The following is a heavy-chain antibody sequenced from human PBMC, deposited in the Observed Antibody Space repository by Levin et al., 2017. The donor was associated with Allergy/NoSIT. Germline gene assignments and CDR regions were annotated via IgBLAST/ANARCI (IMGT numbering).Heavy chain of an antibody. Sequence: ETLSLTCAASGFSISSHWMSWVRQTPGKGLEWVANSNQDGSQKYYVDSVKGRFTIYRDNAKNSLDLQMSSLRAEDTAVYYCVRDGRSGWHFDYWGQGTLVAVSS. J-gene: IGHJ4*02. D-gene: IGHD6-19*01. CDR3: VRDGRSGWHFDY. CDR2: SNQDGSQK. CDR1: GFSISSHW. V-gene: IGHV3-7*03.